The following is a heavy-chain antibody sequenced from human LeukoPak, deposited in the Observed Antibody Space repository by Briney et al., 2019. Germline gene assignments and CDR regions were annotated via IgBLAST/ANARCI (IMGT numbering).Heavy chain of an antibody. V-gene: IGHV3-9*01. CDR1: GFIFDDYA. Sequence: GGSLRLSCAASGFIFDDYAMHWVRQAPGKGLEWVSGISWNSGTIGYADSVKGRFTISRDNAKNSLYLQMNSLRAEDTAMYYCATYSGAHHKTFDYWGQGTLVTVSS. D-gene: IGHD1-26*01. CDR2: ISWNSGTI. CDR3: ATYSGAHHKTFDY. J-gene: IGHJ4*02.